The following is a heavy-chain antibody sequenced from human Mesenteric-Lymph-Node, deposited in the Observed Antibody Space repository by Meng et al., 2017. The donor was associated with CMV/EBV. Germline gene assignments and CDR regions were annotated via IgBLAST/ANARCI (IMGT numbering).Heavy chain of an antibody. CDR2: ISGSGGPSGTT. V-gene: IGHV3-23*01. J-gene: IGHJ4*02. Sequence: GESLKISCAASGFTFGNYALSWVRQAPGKGLEWVATISGSGGPSGTTSYADSVKGRFTISRDNSKNTLYLQMNSLRAGDTAIYYCAKTFLSSGWSFGDYFDYWGQGTLVTVSS. D-gene: IGHD6-19*01. CDR1: GFTFGNYA. CDR3: AKTFLSSGWSFGDYFDY.